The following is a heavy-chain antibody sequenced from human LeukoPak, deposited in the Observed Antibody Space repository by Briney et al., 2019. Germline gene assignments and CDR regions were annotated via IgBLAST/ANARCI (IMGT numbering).Heavy chain of an antibody. J-gene: IGHJ4*02. D-gene: IGHD6-19*01. CDR1: GYSISSDYY. CDR2: IHHSGGT. V-gene: IGHV4-38-2*02. Sequence: SETLSLTCIVSGYSISSDYYWGWIRQPPGKGLEWIGSIHHSGGTKYNPSLKRRVTLSVDTSKNQFSLKLSSVTAADTAVYYCARGEAVAGLDYWGQGTLVTVSS. CDR3: ARGEAVAGLDY.